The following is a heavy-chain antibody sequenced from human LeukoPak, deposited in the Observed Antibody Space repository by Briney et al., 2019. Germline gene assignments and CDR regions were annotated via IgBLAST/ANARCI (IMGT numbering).Heavy chain of an antibody. CDR1: GFTFRSYG. CDR2: IWYVGSNK. Sequence: SGGSLRLSCAASGFTFRSYGMHWVCPAPGEGLEWGAVIWYVGSNKYSADSVKGRFTISRDNSKNTLYLQMNSLRAEDTAVYYCARDVVSDCSGGSCSHDAFDIWGQGTMVTVSS. D-gene: IGHD2-15*01. J-gene: IGHJ3*02. V-gene: IGHV3-33*01. CDR3: ARDVVSDCSGGSCSHDAFDI.